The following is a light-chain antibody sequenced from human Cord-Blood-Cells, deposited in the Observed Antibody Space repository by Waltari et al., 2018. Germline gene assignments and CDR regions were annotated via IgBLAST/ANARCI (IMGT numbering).Light chain of an antibody. V-gene: IGKV1-39*01. CDR3: QQSYSTPYS. Sequence: DIQMTQSPSSLSASVGDTVTIPCRASQSISSYLNWYQQKPGKAPKLLIYAASSLQSGVPSRFSGSGSGTEFTLTISSLQPEDFATYYCQQSYSTPYSFGQGTKLEIK. CDR2: AAS. J-gene: IGKJ2*03. CDR1: QSISSY.